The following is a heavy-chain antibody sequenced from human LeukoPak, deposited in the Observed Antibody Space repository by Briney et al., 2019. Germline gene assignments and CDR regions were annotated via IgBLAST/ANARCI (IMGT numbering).Heavy chain of an antibody. CDR1: GGSISSGSYY. Sequence: PSQTLSLTCTVSGGSISSGSYYWSWIRQPAGKGLEWIGRIYTSGSTNYNPSLKSRVTISVDTSKNQFSLKLSSVTAAETAVYYCARDQTYYDILTGYHPKNYFDYWGQGTLVTVSS. J-gene: IGHJ4*02. CDR2: IYTSGST. D-gene: IGHD3-9*01. CDR3: ARDQTYYDILTGYHPKNYFDY. V-gene: IGHV4-61*02.